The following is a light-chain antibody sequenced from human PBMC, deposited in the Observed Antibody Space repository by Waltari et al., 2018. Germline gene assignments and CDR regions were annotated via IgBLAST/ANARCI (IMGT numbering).Light chain of an antibody. Sequence: DLQMTQSPSAMSASVGDRVAITCRASQDIGNYLAWFQQKPGTVPKRLIYAVSSLESGVPSRFSGSDSGTEFTLTINRLQPEDLATYFCLQHYTYPPTFGQGTRLEI. CDR1: QDIGNY. CDR2: AVS. CDR3: LQHYTYPPT. V-gene: IGKV1-17*03. J-gene: IGKJ5*01.